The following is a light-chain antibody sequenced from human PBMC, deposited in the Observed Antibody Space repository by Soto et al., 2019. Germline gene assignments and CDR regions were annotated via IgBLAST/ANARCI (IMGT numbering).Light chain of an antibody. CDR2: EVT. CDR1: STDVGGYNY. J-gene: IGLJ2*01. CDR3: SSYAGSNNLL. V-gene: IGLV2-8*01. Sequence: QSVLTQPPSASGSPGQSVTISCTGTSTDVGGYNYVSWYQQHPGKAPKLMIYEVTKRPPGVPDRFSGSKSGNTASLTVSGLQAEDEADYYCSSYAGSNNLLFGGGTKVTVL.